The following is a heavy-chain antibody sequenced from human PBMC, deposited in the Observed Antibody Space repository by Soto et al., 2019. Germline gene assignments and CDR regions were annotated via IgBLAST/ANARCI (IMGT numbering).Heavy chain of an antibody. V-gene: IGHV3-30*18. J-gene: IGHJ4*02. CDR3: AKGLEDYNYEYKFDS. D-gene: IGHD5-18*01. Sequence: GGSLRLSCAASGFTFSTSGMHWVRQAPGKGLEWVAVISFEGSNKHYADSVKGRFTISRDNSKNTLYLQMTSLGVEDTAVYYCAKGLEDYNYEYKFDSWGQGTLVTVSS. CDR1: GFTFSTSG. CDR2: ISFEGSNK.